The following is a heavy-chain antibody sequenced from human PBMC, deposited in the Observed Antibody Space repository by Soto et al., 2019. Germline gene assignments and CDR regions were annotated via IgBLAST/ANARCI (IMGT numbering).Heavy chain of an antibody. CDR3: ARGFSGGSCYSCYYYGMDV. CDR1: GGSISSYY. V-gene: IGHV4-4*07. Sequence: SETLSLTCTVSGGSISSYYWSWIRQPAGKGLEWIGRIYTSGSTNYNPSLKSQVTMSVDTSKNQFSLKLSSVTAADTAVYYCARGFSGGSCYSCYYYGMDVWGQGTAVTVSS. CDR2: IYTSGST. J-gene: IGHJ6*02. D-gene: IGHD2-15*01.